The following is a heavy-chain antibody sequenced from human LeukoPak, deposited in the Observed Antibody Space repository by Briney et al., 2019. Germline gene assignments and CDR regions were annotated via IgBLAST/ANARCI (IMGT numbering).Heavy chain of an antibody. D-gene: IGHD2-21*01. CDR1: GFTFSSYS. J-gene: IGHJ4*02. CDR2: ISSSSSYI. V-gene: IGHV3-21*01. CDR3: ARAETLWWGNDY. Sequence: PGGSLRLSCAACGFTFSSYSMNWVRQAPGKGLEWVSSISSSSSYIYYADSVKGRFTISRDNAKNSLYLQMNSLRAEDTAVYYCARAETLWWGNDYWGQGTLVTVSS.